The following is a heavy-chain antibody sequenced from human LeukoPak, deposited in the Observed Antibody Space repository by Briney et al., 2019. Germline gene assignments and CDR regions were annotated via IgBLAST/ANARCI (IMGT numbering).Heavy chain of an antibody. CDR3: AIRYCSNISCQLGFDC. V-gene: IGHV1-46*01. CDR2: INPSGDGT. J-gene: IGHJ4*02. CDR1: GYTFISYY. D-gene: IGHD2-2*01. Sequence: ASVKVSCKACGYTFISYYIHWVRQAPRQGLEWMGIINPSGDGTIYAQKFQGRVTMTTDTSTSTVYMELSSLKSEDTAVYYCAIRYCSNISCQLGFDCWGQGTLVTVSP.